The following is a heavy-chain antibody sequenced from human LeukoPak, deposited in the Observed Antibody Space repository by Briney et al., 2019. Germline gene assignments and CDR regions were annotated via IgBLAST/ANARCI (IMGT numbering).Heavy chain of an antibody. CDR2: IYYSGST. J-gene: IGHJ4*02. CDR3: ARHNAPVGIVVVITDFDY. V-gene: IGHV4-39*01. D-gene: IGHD3-22*01. Sequence: ETLSLTCPVSGGSISSSSYYWGWIRQPPGKGLEWIGSIYYSGSTYYNPSLKSRVTISVDTSKNQFSLKLSSVTAADTAVYYCARHNAPVGIVVVITDFDYWGQGTLVTVSS. CDR1: GGSISSSSYY.